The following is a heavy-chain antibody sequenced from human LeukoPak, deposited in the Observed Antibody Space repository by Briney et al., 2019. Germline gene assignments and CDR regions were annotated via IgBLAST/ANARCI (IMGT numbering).Heavy chain of an antibody. CDR1: GFTFSGSA. D-gene: IGHD4-23*01. J-gene: IGHJ4*02. V-gene: IGHV3-73*01. CDR3: TSGPTVDFDY. Sequence: PGGSLKLSCAASGFTFSGSAMHWVRQASGKGLEWVGRIRSKANNYATAYAASVRGRITISRDDSKNTAYLQMNSLKTEDTAVYYCTSGPTVDFDYWGQGTLVTVSS. CDR2: IRSKANNYAT.